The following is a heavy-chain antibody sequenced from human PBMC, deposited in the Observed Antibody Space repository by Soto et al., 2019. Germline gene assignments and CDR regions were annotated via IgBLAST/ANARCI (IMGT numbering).Heavy chain of an antibody. CDR2: INDRGSI. CDR1: GGSFSGYY. J-gene: IGHJ2*01. Sequence: QVQLQQWGAGPLRPLETLSLTCGVSGGSFSGYYWAWIRQSPGKGLEWIGEINDRGSINYNPSLKSRVSISVDTSKNHYSLNLRSVTAADTAVYYCARDSHDILPGPSWFWYFDLWGRGTLVTVSS. CDR3: ARDSHDILPGPSWFWYFDL. D-gene: IGHD3-9*01. V-gene: IGHV4-34*01.